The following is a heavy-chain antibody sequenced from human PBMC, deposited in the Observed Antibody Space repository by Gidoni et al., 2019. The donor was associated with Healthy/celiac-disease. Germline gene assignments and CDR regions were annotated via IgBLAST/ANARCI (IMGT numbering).Heavy chain of an antibody. Sequence: QVQLVQSGAEVKKPGASVKVSCKASGYTFTSYGISWVRQAPGQGLEWMGWISAYNGNTNYAQKLQGRVTMTTDTSTSTAYMELRSLRSDDTAVYYCARESPDYDILTGYYNHNWFDPWGQGTLVTVSS. CDR3: ARESPDYDILTGYYNHNWFDP. CDR2: ISAYNGNT. D-gene: IGHD3-9*01. J-gene: IGHJ5*02. V-gene: IGHV1-18*01. CDR1: GYTFTSYG.